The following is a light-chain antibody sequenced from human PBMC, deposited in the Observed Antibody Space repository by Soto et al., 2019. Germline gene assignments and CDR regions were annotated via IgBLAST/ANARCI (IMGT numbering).Light chain of an antibody. Sequence: ETVLTQSPGTLSLSPGERATLFCRASQRISNNFLAWYQQIPGQAPSLLIFGACSRATGIPDRFSGSGSGPEFRLIIVRLVTEDFAVYYCQQYRRLSPSCTFGQETKLEIQ. J-gene: IGKJ1*01. V-gene: IGKV3-20*01. CDR3: QQYRRLSPSCT. CDR1: QRISNNF. CDR2: GAC.